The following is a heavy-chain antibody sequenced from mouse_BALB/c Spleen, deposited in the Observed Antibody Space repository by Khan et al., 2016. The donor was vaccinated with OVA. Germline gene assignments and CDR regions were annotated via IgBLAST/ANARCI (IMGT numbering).Heavy chain of an antibody. V-gene: IGHV9-3-1*01. D-gene: IGHD2-10*01. Sequence: QIQLVQSGPELKKPGETVKISCKASGYTFTNYGMNWVKQAPGKGLKWMGWINTYTGEPTYADGFKGRFAFSLETSASTAYLQINNLKNQATAPYFCARPPYFSYVMAYWGQGTSVTVSS. J-gene: IGHJ4*01. CDR3: ARPPYFSYVMAY. CDR2: INTYTGEP. CDR1: GYTFTNYG.